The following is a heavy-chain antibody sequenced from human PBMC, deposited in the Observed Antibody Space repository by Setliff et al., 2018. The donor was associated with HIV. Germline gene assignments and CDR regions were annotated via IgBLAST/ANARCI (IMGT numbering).Heavy chain of an antibody. CDR3: ARCYYDSSGPTDAFDI. V-gene: IGHV1-46*01. CDR2: INPSGGKT. Sequence: SVQVSCKASGYTFTNYYIHWVRQAPGQGLEWMGLINPSGGKTSYAKKFQGRLTMTRDTSRSTVYMELSSLRSEDTAMYYCARCYYDSSGPTDAFDIWGQGTVVTVSS. CDR1: GYTFTNYY. D-gene: IGHD3-22*01. J-gene: IGHJ3*02.